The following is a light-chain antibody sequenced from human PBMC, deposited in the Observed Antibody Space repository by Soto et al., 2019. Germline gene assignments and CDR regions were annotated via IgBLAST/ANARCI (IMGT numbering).Light chain of an antibody. CDR2: WAS. CDR1: QSVLYSSNNKNY. Sequence: DIVMTQSPDSLAVSLGERATINCKSSQSVLYSSNNKNYLAWYQQKPGQPPKLLIYWASTRETGVADRFSGGWSGTDFTLTISSLQAEDVAVYYCQQYYSTPWTFGQGTKVEIK. CDR3: QQYYSTPWT. J-gene: IGKJ1*01. V-gene: IGKV4-1*01.